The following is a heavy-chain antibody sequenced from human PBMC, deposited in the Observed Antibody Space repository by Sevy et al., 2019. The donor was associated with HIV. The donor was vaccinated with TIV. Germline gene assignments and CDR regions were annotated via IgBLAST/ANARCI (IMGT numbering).Heavy chain of an antibody. D-gene: IGHD3-3*01. Sequence: GESLKISCKGSGYSFTSYWIGWVRQMPGKGLEWMGIIYPGDSDTRYSPSFQGQVTISADKSISTVYLQWSSLKASDTAMYYCARYEQSYYDFWSGPPSPVHYGMDVWGQGTTVTVSS. V-gene: IGHV5-51*01. CDR2: IYPGDSDT. CDR3: ARYEQSYYDFWSGPPSPVHYGMDV. CDR1: GYSFTSYW. J-gene: IGHJ6*02.